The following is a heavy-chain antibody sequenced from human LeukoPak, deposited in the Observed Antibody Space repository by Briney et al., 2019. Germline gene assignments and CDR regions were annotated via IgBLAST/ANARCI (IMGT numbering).Heavy chain of an antibody. J-gene: IGHJ4*02. D-gene: IGHD5-12*01. CDR3: TRVRGYDFDF. CDR1: GFTFSSYW. Sequence: GGSLRLSCAASGFTFSSYWMHWVRQVPGKGLVWVSRINSDANSTNYADSVKGRFTISRDNAKNTLYLQMNSLRAEDTAVYYCTRVRGYDFDFWGQGTLVTVSS. CDR2: INSDANST. V-gene: IGHV3-74*01.